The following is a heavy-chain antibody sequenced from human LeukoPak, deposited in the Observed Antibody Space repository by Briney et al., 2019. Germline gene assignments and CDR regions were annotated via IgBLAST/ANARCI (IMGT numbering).Heavy chain of an antibody. D-gene: IGHD3-9*01. CDR2: ISYDGSNK. Sequence: GGSLRLSCAASGFTFSSYAMHWVRQAPGKGLEWVAVISYDGSNKYYADSVRGRFTISRDNSKNTLYLQMNSLRAEDTAVYYCATALYYDILTGLLDWGQGTLVTVSS. J-gene: IGHJ4*02. V-gene: IGHV3-30-3*01. CDR1: GFTFSSYA. CDR3: ATALYYDILTGLLD.